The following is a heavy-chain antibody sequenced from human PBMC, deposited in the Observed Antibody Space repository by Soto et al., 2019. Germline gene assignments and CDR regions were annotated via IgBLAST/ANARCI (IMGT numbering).Heavy chain of an antibody. CDR3: VAYYDFWSGLDY. V-gene: IGHV1-18*01. Sequence: GASVTVSCKDSDYTFTSYGISWVRQAPGQGLEWMGWISAYSGNTNYAQKFQGRVTMTTDTSTSTAYMELRSLRSDDTAVYYCVAYYDFWSGLDYWGQGTLVTVSS. CDR1: DYTFTSYG. J-gene: IGHJ4*02. CDR2: ISAYSGNT. D-gene: IGHD3-3*01.